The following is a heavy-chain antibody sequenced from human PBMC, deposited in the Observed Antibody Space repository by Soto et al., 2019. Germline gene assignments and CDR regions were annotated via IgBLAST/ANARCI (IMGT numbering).Heavy chain of an antibody. CDR3: TQAETGRYSCSGNSYGRDY. J-gene: IGHJ4*02. CDR1: GFTFSHCW. V-gene: IGHV3-7*01. CDR2: INHDGSAQ. Sequence: EEHLGESGGGLVQPGGSLRLSCETSGFTFSHCWMSWVRQAPGKGLEWVANINHDGSAQYYVDSVKGRFTVSRDNAKNSVYLEMNNLRADDTAMYYCTQAETGRYSCSGNSYGRDYWGQGTLVTVSP. D-gene: IGHD6-19*01.